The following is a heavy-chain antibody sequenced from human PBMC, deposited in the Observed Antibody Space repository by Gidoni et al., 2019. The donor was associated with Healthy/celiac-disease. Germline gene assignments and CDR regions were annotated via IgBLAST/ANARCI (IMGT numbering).Heavy chain of an antibody. CDR3: TAVPYSSSSGPYCCCGMDD. J-gene: IGHJ6*02. CDR1: GFPLSNAR. V-gene: IGHV3-15*01. Sequence: EVQLVEAVGGWVKLGGSRRLSCAAPGFPLSNARLSWGRQAPGKGLELVGRSKSKPGGGTTDYAAPVKGRFTISRDDTKNTLYLQRNRLTTENTAVYYCTAVPYSSSSGPYCCCGMDDWGQGTTVTVSS. CDR2: SKSKPGGGTT. D-gene: IGHD6-6*01.